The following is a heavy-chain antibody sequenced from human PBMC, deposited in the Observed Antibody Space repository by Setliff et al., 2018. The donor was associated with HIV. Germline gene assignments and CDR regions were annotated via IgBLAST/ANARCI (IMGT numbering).Heavy chain of an antibody. V-gene: IGHV1-2*02. CDR2: INPNSGGT. D-gene: IGHD3-9*01. CDR3: ARTWGAGVTGYWFEP. Sequence: ASVKVSCKASGGTFSSFAISWVRQAPGQGLEWMGWINPNSGGTNYAQRFQGRVTMTRDTSISTAYMELSRLRSEDTAVYFCARTWGAGVTGYWFEPWGQGTRVTVSS. J-gene: IGHJ5*02. CDR1: GGTFSSFA.